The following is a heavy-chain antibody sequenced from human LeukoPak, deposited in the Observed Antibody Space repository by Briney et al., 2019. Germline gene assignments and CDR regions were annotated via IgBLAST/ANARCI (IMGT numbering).Heavy chain of an antibody. D-gene: IGHD6-6*01. V-gene: IGHV3-53*01. J-gene: IGHJ4*02. CDR2: IYSGGST. CDR1: GFTVSSNY. CDR3: AKGHSTSSGKFDY. Sequence: GGSLRLSCAASGFTVSSNYMSWVRQAPGKGLEWVSIIYSGGSTYYADSVKGRFTNSRDNSKNTLFVQMNSLIAEDTAVYYCAKGHSTSSGKFDYWGQGTLVTVSS.